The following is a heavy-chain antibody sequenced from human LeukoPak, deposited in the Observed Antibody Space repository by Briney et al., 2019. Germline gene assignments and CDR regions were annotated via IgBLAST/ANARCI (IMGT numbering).Heavy chain of an antibody. D-gene: IGHD6-13*01. CDR3: ARPEAAAGYYFDY. Sequence: TGGSLRLSCAASGFTFSSYSMNWVRQAPGKGLEWVSSISSSSSYIYYADSVKGRFTISRDNAKNSLYLQMNSLRAEDTAVYYCARPEAAAGYYFDYWGQGTLVTVSS. CDR2: ISSSSSYI. CDR1: GFTFSSYS. V-gene: IGHV3-21*01. J-gene: IGHJ4*02.